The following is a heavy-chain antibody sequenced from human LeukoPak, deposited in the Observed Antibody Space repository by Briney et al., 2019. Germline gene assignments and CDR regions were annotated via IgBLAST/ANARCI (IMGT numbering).Heavy chain of an antibody. J-gene: IGHJ4*02. D-gene: IGHD6-13*01. Sequence: ASVTVSCKASGYTFTSYDINWVRQATGQGLEWMGWMNPNSGNTGYVQKFQGRVTMTRDTSTSTVYMELSSLRSEDTAVYYCARSPAAAAGDYWGQGTLVTVSS. CDR3: ARSPAAAAGDY. CDR2: MNPNSGNT. CDR1: GYTFTSYD. V-gene: IGHV1-8*01.